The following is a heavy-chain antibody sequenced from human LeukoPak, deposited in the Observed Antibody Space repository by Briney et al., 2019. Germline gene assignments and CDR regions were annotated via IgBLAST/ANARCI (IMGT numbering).Heavy chain of an antibody. D-gene: IGHD3-10*01. CDR1: GYTFTRYY. V-gene: IGHV1-46*01. CDR3: ARGNPGVIDY. J-gene: IGHJ4*02. CDR2: INPSGGST. Sequence: ASVKVSCKASGYTFTRYYMHWVRQAPGQGLEWMGMINPSGGSTSYEQKFQGRVTMTRDTSTSTVYMELSSLRSEDTAVYYCARGNPGVIDYWGQGTLVTVSS.